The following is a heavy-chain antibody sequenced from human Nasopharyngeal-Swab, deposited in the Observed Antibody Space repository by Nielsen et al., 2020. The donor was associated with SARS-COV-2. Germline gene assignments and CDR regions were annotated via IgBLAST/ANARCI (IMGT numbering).Heavy chain of an antibody. D-gene: IGHD2-21*01. J-gene: IGHJ6*02. CDR3: AREYQLLTHQYGMDV. CDR2: INTITGNP. Sequence: ASAKEFCKASGDIFSAYPINWVRHAPGQGLVGMGWINTITGNPTYAQASTGRFVFSFDTSVRTTYLEISDLKAEDTAVYYCAREYQLLTHQYGMDVWGQGTTVVVSS. V-gene: IGHV7-4-1*02. CDR1: GDIFSAYP.